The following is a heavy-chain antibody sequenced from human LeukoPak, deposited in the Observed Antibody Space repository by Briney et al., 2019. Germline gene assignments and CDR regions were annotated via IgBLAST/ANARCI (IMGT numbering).Heavy chain of an antibody. V-gene: IGHV1-69*13. D-gene: IGHD3-16*01. CDR1: GGTFSSYA. Sequence: SVNVSCTASGGTFSSYAISWVRQAPGQGLEWMGGIIPIFGTANYAQKFQRRVTITADEPTSTAYMELSSLRSEDTAVYYCARGGEQLVNKFDYWGQGTLVTVSS. CDR2: IIPIFGTA. CDR3: ARGGEQLVNKFDY. J-gene: IGHJ4*02.